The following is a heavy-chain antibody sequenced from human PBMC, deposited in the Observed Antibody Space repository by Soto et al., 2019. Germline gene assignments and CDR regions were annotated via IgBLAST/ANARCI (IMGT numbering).Heavy chain of an antibody. J-gene: IGHJ6*02. CDR2: IYSGGYA. D-gene: IGHD5-12*01. Sequence: EVQLVESGGGLVQPGESLRLSCAASGFTVSSTYMNWVRQAPGKGLEWVSIIYSGGYAYYGDSVKGRFTVSRDNLKNTLYLQMNSLRAEDTAVYYCARDLSSVGSGMDVWGRGTAVTVSS. V-gene: IGHV3-66*01. CDR3: ARDLSSVGSGMDV. CDR1: GFTVSSTY.